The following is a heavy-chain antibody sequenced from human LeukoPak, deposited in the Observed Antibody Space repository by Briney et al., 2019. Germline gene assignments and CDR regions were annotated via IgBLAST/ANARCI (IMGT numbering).Heavy chain of an antibody. Sequence: GGSLRLSCAASGFTFDDYAMHWVRQAPGKGLEWVSGISWNSGSRGYADSVKGRFTISRDNSKNTLYLQMNSLRAEDTAVYYCAELGITMIGGVWGKGTTVTISS. CDR3: AELGITMIGGV. J-gene: IGHJ6*04. CDR1: GFTFDDYA. V-gene: IGHV3-9*01. D-gene: IGHD3-10*02. CDR2: ISWNSGSR.